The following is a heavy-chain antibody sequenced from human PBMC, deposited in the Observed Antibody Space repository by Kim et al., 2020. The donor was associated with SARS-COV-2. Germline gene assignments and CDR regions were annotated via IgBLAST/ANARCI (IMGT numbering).Heavy chain of an antibody. Sequence: GGSLRLSCAASGFAFDAYSMYWVRQVPEKGLEWVSLINRDSRRSYYAESVRGRFTISRDNSRDFLFLDMNSLTFDDTALYYCVKELRGSQYVLSHWGQGTLVTVSS. J-gene: IGHJ4*02. CDR1: GFAFDAYS. CDR2: INRDSRRS. CDR3: VKELRGSQYVLSH. V-gene: IGHV3-43*01. D-gene: IGHD1-26*01.